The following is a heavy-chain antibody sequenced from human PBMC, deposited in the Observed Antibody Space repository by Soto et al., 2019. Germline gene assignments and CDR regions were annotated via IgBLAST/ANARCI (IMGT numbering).Heavy chain of an antibody. CDR1: GDSVINDNYY. V-gene: IGHV4-61*01. D-gene: IGHD3-16*01. Sequence: SETLSLTCAVSGDSVINDNYYWXWIRQPPGKGLEWIGYIYYSGTTNYNSYLKSRLSLSVDMSKNQFSLKLASVTAADTAVYFCARSQRGRTAFTFDYWGQGALVTVSS. CDR2: IYYSGTT. CDR3: ARSQRGRTAFTFDY. J-gene: IGHJ4*02.